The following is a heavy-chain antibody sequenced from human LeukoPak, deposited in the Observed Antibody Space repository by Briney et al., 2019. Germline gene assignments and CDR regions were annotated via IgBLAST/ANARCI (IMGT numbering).Heavy chain of an antibody. CDR3: ARLGSSGSDDAFDI. CDR2: IRGSGDNS. J-gene: IGHJ3*02. V-gene: IGHV3-23*01. CDR1: GFTFSKYA. D-gene: IGHD2-15*01. Sequence: GGSLRLSCAASGFTFSKYAMSWVRQAPGKGLEWVSAIRGSGDNSYYADSVKGRFTISRDDSKNTLYLQMNSLRAEDTAVYYCARLGSSGSDDAFDIWGQGTMVTVSS.